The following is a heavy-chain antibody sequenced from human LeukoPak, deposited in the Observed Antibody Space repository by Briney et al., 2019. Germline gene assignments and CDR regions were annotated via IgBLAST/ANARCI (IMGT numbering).Heavy chain of an antibody. D-gene: IGHD6-19*01. J-gene: IGHJ1*01. V-gene: IGHV5-51*01. Sequence: GESLKISCKGSGYSFTRKWIGWVRQMPGKGLEWMGIINPRDSDTRISPSFRGQATISVDSSISTTFLQWSSLKASDTAMYYCARQPVGVAMTDWGQGTLVTVSS. CDR3: ARQPVGVAMTD. CDR2: INPRDSDT. CDR1: GYSFTRKW.